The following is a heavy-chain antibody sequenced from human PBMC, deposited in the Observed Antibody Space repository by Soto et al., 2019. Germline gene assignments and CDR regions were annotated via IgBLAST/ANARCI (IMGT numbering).Heavy chain of an antibody. Sequence: ASVKVSCKASGYTFTSYYMHWVRQAPGQGLEWMGWISAYNGNTNYAQKLQGRVTMTTDTSTSTAYMELRSLRSDDTAVYYCARDGVVDTAIVYYYGMDVWGQGTPVTVYS. CDR2: ISAYNGNT. J-gene: IGHJ6*02. V-gene: IGHV1-18*04. CDR1: GYTFTSYY. D-gene: IGHD5-18*01. CDR3: ARDGVVDTAIVYYYGMDV.